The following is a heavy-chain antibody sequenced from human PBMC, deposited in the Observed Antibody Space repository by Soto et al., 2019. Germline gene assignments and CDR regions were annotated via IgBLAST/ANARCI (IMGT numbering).Heavy chain of an antibody. Sequence: QVQLVQSGAEVKKPGASVKVSCKASGGTFGSYAFSWVRQAPGQGLEWMGEIIPIFGTVNFAQKFQGRVTFTADDFTSTAYMELSSLRSEDTAIYYCARLPPDYINSGWFDPWGQGTLVTVSS. CDR3: ARLPPDYINSGWFDP. CDR1: GGTFGSYA. V-gene: IGHV1-69*01. D-gene: IGHD4-4*01. CDR2: IIPIFGTV. J-gene: IGHJ5*02.